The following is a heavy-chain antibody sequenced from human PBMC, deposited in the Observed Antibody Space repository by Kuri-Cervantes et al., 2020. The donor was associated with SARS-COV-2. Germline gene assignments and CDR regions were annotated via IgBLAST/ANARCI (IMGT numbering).Heavy chain of an antibody. CDR1: GFTFSSYA. D-gene: IGHD3-16*01. V-gene: IGHV3-30*07. CDR3: ARRGWGSYYFDY. J-gene: IGHJ4*02. Sequence: GGSLRLSCAASGFTFSSYAMHWVRQAPGKGLEWVAVISYDGSNKYYADSVKGRFTISRDNSKNTLYLQMNSLRAEDTAVYYCARRGWGSYYFDYWGQGTLVTVSS. CDR2: ISYDGSNK.